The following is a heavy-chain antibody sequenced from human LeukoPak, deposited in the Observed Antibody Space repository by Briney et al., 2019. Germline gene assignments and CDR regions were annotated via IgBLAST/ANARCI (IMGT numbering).Heavy chain of an antibody. CDR2: ISAYNGNT. D-gene: IGHD5-18*01. J-gene: IGHJ3*02. Sequence: PKASVKVSCKASGYTFTSYGISWVRQAPGQGLEWMGWISAYNGNTNYAQKLQGRVTMTTDTSTSTAYMELRSLRSDDTAVYYCARDGLLLQLWFAFDIWGQGTMVTVSS. V-gene: IGHV1-18*01. CDR3: ARDGLLLQLWFAFDI. CDR1: GYTFTSYG.